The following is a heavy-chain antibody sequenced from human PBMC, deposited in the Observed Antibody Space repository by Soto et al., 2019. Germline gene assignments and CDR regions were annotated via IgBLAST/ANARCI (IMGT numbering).Heavy chain of an antibody. V-gene: IGHV1-18*04. CDR1: GYTLTDHG. CDR2: INPYNANT. J-gene: IGHJ5*02. CDR3: ARDWTSPSCVSSSCPRGGWFDP. Sequence: QVQLVQSGPEVKKPGASVKVSCEASGYTLTDHGISWVRQAPGQGLEWMGWINPYNANTRYGEKVQGRVTMTTDTSSTVYMELTGLTSDDTAVYYCARDWTSPSCVSSSCPRGGWFDPWGQGTLVTVSS. D-gene: IGHD2-15*01.